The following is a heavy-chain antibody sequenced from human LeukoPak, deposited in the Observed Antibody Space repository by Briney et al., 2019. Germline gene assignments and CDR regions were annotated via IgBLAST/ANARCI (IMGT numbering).Heavy chain of an antibody. D-gene: IGHD2-2*01. CDR2: INHSGST. CDR3: ASAYHGAFDI. Sequence: SETLSLTCAVYGGSFSGYYWSWIRQPPGKGLEWIGEINHSGSTNYNPSLKSRVTISVDTSKNQFSLKLSSVTAADTAVYYCASAYHGAFDIWGQGTMVTVSS. J-gene: IGHJ3*02. V-gene: IGHV4-34*09. CDR1: GGSFSGYY.